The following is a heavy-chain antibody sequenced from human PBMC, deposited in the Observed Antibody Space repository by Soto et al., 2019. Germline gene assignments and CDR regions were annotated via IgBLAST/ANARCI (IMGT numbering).Heavy chain of an antibody. Sequence: SETLSLTCPVSGGSISSNNYYWGWIRQPPGKGLEWIGSIYYTGSTSYNPSLKSRVTISVDTSKNQFSLKLSSVTAADTAVYYCARRRDGYNYFDYWGQGTLVTVSS. J-gene: IGHJ4*02. D-gene: IGHD5-12*01. V-gene: IGHV4-39*01. CDR2: IYYTGST. CDR3: ARRRDGYNYFDY. CDR1: GGSISSNNYY.